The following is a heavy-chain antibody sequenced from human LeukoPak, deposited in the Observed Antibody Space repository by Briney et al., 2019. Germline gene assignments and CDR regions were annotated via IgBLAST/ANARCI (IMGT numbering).Heavy chain of an antibody. CDR3: ARGHVGDSSGYHDY. CDR1: GRIFSSYS. J-gene: IGHJ4*02. V-gene: IGHV1-69*05. D-gene: IGHD3-22*01. CDR2: IIPIFGTA. Sequence: SVNVFCKASGRIFSSYSISGVRQAPGQGREWMGGIIPIFGTANYAQKFQGRVTITTDESTSTAYMELSSLRSEDTAVYYCARGHVGDSSGYHDYWGQGTLVTVSS.